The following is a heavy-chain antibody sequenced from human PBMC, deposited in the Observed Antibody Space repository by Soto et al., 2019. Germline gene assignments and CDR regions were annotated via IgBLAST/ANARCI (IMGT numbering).Heavy chain of an antibody. V-gene: IGHV1-69*01. CDR1: GGTFSSYA. Sequence: QVQLVQSGAEVKKPGSSVKFSCKASGGTFSSYAISWVRQAPGQGLEWMGGIIPIFGTANYAQKFQGRVTITADESTSTAYMELSSLRSEDTAVYYCARGEWVSAVNPKNGMDVWGQGTTVTVSS. CDR2: IIPIFGTA. D-gene: IGHD3-3*01. J-gene: IGHJ6*02. CDR3: ARGEWVSAVNPKNGMDV.